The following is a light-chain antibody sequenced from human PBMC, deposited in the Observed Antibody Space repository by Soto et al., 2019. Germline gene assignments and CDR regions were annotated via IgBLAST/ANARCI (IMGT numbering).Light chain of an antibody. CDR2: GAS. CDR3: QQCGKSLT. Sequence: EIVLTQSPDTLSLSPGERATLSCRASQSVSSSYLAWYQQKPGQAPRLLIYGASSRATGIPNRFSGSGSGTDFTLTISRLEPEDFAVYYCQQCGKSLTFGGGTKVEIK. V-gene: IGKV3-20*01. CDR1: QSVSSSY. J-gene: IGKJ4*01.